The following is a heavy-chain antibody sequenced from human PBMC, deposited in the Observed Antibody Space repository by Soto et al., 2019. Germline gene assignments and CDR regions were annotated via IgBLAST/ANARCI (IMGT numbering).Heavy chain of an antibody. CDR3: ARVCPPNWEIDY. D-gene: IGHD7-27*01. CDR1: GFTFSSYA. Sequence: GGSLRLSCAASGFTFSSYAMHWVRQAPGKGLEWVAVISYDGSNKYYADSVKGRFTISRDNSKNTLYLQMNSLRAEDTAVYYCARVCPPNWEIDYWGQGTLVTVSS. J-gene: IGHJ4*02. V-gene: IGHV3-30-3*01. CDR2: ISYDGSNK.